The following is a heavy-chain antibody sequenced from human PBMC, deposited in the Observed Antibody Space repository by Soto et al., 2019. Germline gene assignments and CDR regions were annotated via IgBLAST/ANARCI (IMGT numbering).Heavy chain of an antibody. CDR3: ARDPTRYYYDGSGYAFDI. Sequence: GGSLRLSCEVSGFTFSRHGMHWVRQAPGKGLEWVAFIWYDGSNKIYGESVKGRFTVSRDDLKNTVYLQMKNLRIDDTGIYYCARDPTRYYYDGSGYAFDIWGQGTMVTVSS. CDR2: IWYDGSNK. CDR1: GFTFSRHG. V-gene: IGHV3-33*01. D-gene: IGHD3-22*01. J-gene: IGHJ3*02.